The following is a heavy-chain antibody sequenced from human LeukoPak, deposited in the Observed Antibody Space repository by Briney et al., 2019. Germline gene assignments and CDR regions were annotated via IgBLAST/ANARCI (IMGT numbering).Heavy chain of an antibody. CDR1: GGTFSSYA. CDR2: IIPIFGTA. Sequence: SVKVSCKASGGTFSSYAISWVRQAPGQGLEWMGGIIPIFGTANYAQKFQGRVTITADESTSTAYMELSSLRSEDAAVYYCARDREEKGKIVVVPADLSDYYYGMDVWGQGTTVTVSS. J-gene: IGHJ6*02. D-gene: IGHD2-2*01. V-gene: IGHV1-69*01. CDR3: ARDREEKGKIVVVPADLSDYYYGMDV.